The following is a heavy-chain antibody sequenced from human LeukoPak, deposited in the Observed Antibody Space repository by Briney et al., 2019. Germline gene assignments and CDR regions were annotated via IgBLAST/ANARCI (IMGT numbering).Heavy chain of an antibody. CDR1: GYTFTSYA. V-gene: IGHV1-2*02. D-gene: IGHD3-16*02. J-gene: IGHJ4*02. CDR3: ASRGFGTYYDYVWGSYRY. CDR2: INPNSGGT. Sequence: GASVKVSCKASGYTFTSYAMHWVRQAPGQRLEWMGWINPNSGGTNYAQKFQGRVTMTRDTSISTAYMELSRLRSDDTAVYYCASRGFGTYYDYVWGSYRYWGQGTLVTVSS.